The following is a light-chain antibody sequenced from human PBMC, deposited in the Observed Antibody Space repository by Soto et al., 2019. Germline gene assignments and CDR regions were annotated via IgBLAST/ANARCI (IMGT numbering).Light chain of an antibody. CDR2: EVT. V-gene: IGLV2-14*01. CDR1: TTDIGTYNY. CDR3: ASFTTSSPRV. J-gene: IGLJ1*01. Sequence: SALTQPASVSGSPGQSITVSCTGSTTDIGTYNYVSWYQQLPGKAPKLIIFEVTNRPSGVSDRFSGSKSGNTASLTISGLQTEDEADYYCASFTTSSPRVFGCGTKVAGL.